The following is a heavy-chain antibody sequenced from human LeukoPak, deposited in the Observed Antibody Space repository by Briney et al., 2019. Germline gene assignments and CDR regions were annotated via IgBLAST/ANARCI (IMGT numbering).Heavy chain of an antibody. Sequence: SETLSLTCTVSGGSITLHYWSWIRQAPGKGLEWIGYISYSGSTNYNPSLKSRVTISVDTSKNQFSLKLSSVTAADTPVFYCARHVGPGYSYGFDNWGQGTLVTVSS. CDR3: ARHVGPGYSYGFDN. V-gene: IGHV4-59*08. J-gene: IGHJ4*02. D-gene: IGHD5-18*01. CDR1: GGSITLHY. CDR2: ISYSGST.